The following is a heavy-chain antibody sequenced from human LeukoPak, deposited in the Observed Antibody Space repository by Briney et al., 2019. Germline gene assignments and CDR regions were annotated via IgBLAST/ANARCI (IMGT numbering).Heavy chain of an antibody. D-gene: IGHD2-21*01. V-gene: IGHV3-30*18. J-gene: IGHJ4*02. CDR1: GFTFSSYG. CDR2: ISYDGSNK. CDR3: AKDLDGDSNY. Sequence: PGGSLRLSCAASGFTFSSYGMHWVRQAPGKGLEWVAVISYDGSNKYYADSLKGRFTISRDNSKSTLYLQMNSLRAEDTTVYYCAKDLDGDSNYWGQGTLVTVSS.